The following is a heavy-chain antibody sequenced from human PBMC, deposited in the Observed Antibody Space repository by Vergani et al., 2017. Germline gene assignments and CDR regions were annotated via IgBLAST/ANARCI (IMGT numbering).Heavy chain of an antibody. D-gene: IGHD1-1*01. CDR2: IYSTGNT. CDR3: ARQDPSYKRLDP. Sequence: QVHLQESGPGLVKPAQTLSLTCRVSGDSISSGTHYWSWIRQPPGKCLEWVGHIYSTGNTYYNPSLESRVVISVDTSKNQFALKLTSVTAADAAEYFCARQDPSYKRLDPWGQGTRVTVSP. V-gene: IGHV4-30-4*08. CDR1: GDSISSGTHY. J-gene: IGHJ5*02.